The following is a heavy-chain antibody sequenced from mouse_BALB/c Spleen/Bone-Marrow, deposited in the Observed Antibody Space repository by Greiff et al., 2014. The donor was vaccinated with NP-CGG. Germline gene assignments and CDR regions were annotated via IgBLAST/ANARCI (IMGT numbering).Heavy chain of an antibody. CDR1: GFTFSRYG. CDR2: INSDGGST. D-gene: IGHD1-1*01. Sequence: EVQLVESGGGLVQLGGSLKLSCAASGFTFSRYGMSWVRQTPDKRLELVAIINSDGGSTYYPDSVKGRFTISRDKSKNTLYLQMSDLKFEDRARYYYAKGYYWGQGTLVTVSA. V-gene: IGHV5-6-3*01. CDR3: AKGYY. J-gene: IGHJ3*01.